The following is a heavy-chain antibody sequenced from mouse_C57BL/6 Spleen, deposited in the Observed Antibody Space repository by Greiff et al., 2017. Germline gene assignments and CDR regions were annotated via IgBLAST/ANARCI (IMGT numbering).Heavy chain of an antibody. J-gene: IGHJ2*01. V-gene: IGHV1-69*01. Sequence: QVQLQQPGAELVMPGASVKLSCKASGYTFTSYWMHWVKQRPGQGLEWIVEIDPSDSYTNYNQKFKGKSTLTVDKSSSTAYMQLSSLTSEDSAVYYCARVGYYGSSLSYFDYWGQGTTLTVSS. D-gene: IGHD1-1*01. CDR2: IDPSDSYT. CDR1: GYTFTSYW. CDR3: ARVGYYGSSLSYFDY.